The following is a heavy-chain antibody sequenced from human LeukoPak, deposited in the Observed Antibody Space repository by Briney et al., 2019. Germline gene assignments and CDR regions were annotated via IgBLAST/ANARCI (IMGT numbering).Heavy chain of an antibody. D-gene: IGHD3-10*01. J-gene: IGHJ4*02. CDR3: AREAGNGEFDY. CDR2: INSDGSST. CDR1: GFTVSSNY. V-gene: IGHV3-74*01. Sequence: PGGSLRLSCAASGFTVSSNYMSWVRQAPGKGLVWVSRINSDGSSTSYADSVKGRFTISRDNAKNTLYLQMNSLRAEDTAVYYCAREAGNGEFDYWGQGTLVTVSS.